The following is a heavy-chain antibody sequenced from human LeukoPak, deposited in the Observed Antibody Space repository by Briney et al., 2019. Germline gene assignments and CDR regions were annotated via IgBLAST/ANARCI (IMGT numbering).Heavy chain of an antibody. D-gene: IGHD4-11*01. V-gene: IGHV4-31*03. CDR3: ARDPTPGMYYFDY. CDR2: IYYTGST. CDR1: GDSINTGGYY. J-gene: IGHJ4*02. Sequence: SETLSLTCTVSGDSINTGGYYWNWIRQHPGKGLERIGYIYYTGSTYYNPSLKSRPAISLDTSKNRFSLRLSSVTAADTAVYYCARDPTPGMYYFDYWGQGNLVTVSS.